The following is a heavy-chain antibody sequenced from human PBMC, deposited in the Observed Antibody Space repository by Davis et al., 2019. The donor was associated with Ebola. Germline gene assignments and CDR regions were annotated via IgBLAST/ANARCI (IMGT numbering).Heavy chain of an antibody. CDR1: GYTFTSYA. CDR2: INAGNGNT. J-gene: IGHJ4*02. V-gene: IGHV1-3*01. CDR3: ARGIAADNDY. Sequence: ASVKVSCKASGYTFTSYAMHWVRQAPGQRLEWMGWINAGNGNTKYSQKFQGRVTITADKSTSTAYMELSSLRSEDTAVYYCARGIAADNDYWGQGTLVTVSS. D-gene: IGHD6-13*01.